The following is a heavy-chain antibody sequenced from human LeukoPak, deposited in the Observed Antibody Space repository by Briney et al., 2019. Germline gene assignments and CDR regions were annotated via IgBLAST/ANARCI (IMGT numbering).Heavy chain of an antibody. CDR1: GFTVSSNY. Sequence: GGSLRLSCAASGFTVSSNYMSWVRQAPGKGLEWVSVIYSGGSTYYADSVKGRFTISRDNSKNTLYLQMNSLRAEDTAMYYCARDGVNWNERYFDYWGQGTLVTVSS. V-gene: IGHV3-53*01. D-gene: IGHD1-20*01. CDR2: IYSGGST. CDR3: ARDGVNWNERYFDY. J-gene: IGHJ4*02.